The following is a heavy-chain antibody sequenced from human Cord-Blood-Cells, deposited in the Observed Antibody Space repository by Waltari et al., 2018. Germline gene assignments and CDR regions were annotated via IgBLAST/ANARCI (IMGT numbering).Heavy chain of an antibody. V-gene: IGHV1-3*01. D-gene: IGHD6-13*01. J-gene: IGHJ2*01. CDR2: INAGNGNT. Sequence: QVQLVQSGAEVKKPGASVKVSCKASGYTFTSYAMHWVRQAPGQRLEWMGWINAGNGNTKYSQKFQGRVTITRDTSASTAYMELSSLRSEDMAVYYCARGGSIAAAYYWYFDLWGRGTLVTVSS. CDR3: ARGGSIAAAYYWYFDL. CDR1: GYTFTSYA.